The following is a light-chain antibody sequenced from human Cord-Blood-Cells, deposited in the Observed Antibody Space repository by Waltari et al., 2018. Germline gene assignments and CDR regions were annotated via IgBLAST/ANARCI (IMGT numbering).Light chain of an antibody. Sequence: DIQMPQSPSSLSASVSVRVTITCKTSQDIRNYLNWYQQKPGKAPKLLIYDASNLETGVPSRFSGIGSGTDFTFTISSLQPEDIATYYCQQYDNLPLTSGGGTKVEIK. CDR2: DAS. CDR3: QQYDNLPLT. CDR1: QDIRNY. V-gene: IGKV1-33*01. J-gene: IGKJ4*02.